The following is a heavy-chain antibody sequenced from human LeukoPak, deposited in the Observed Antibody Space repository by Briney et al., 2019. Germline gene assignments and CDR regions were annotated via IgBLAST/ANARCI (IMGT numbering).Heavy chain of an antibody. CDR2: IYHSGNS. Sequence: SETLSLTCTVSGYSISTGYYWGWIRQPPGEGLEWIASIYHSGNSYYNPSLKSRVTISIDTSRNHFSLKLSSVTAADTALYYCARILSDSSRDGFDPWGQGALVTVSS. V-gene: IGHV4-38-2*02. D-gene: IGHD6-13*01. CDR1: GYSISTGYY. J-gene: IGHJ5*02. CDR3: ARILSDSSRDGFDP.